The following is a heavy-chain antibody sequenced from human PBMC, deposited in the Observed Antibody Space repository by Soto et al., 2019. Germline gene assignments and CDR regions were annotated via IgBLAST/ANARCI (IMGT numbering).Heavy chain of an antibody. V-gene: IGHV3-20*04. CDR1: GFIFDDYA. CDR3: ARLMRSGSYYNDYSYYALDV. J-gene: IGHJ6*01. CDR2: INWNGGST. D-gene: IGHD3-10*01. Sequence: PGGSLRLSCVASGFIFDDYAMSWVRQAPGKGLEWVSGINWNGGSTGYADSVKGRFTISRDNAKNSLYLQLNSLGAEDTAFYYCARLMRSGSYYNDYSYYALDVWGQETTVTVSS.